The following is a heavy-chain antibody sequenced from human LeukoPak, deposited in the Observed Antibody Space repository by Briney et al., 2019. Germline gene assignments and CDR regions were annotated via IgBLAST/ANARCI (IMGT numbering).Heavy chain of an antibody. Sequence: PGGSLRLSCAASGFTVSDNYMSWVRQAPGKGLEWVSVIYSGGSTYYADSVKGRFTISRDNSKNTLYLQMNSLRAEDTAVYYCARGSRGSGSYNFDSWGQGTLVTVSS. CDR2: IYSGGST. CDR3: ARGSRGSGSYNFDS. D-gene: IGHD3-10*01. CDR1: GFTVSDNY. V-gene: IGHV3-66*01. J-gene: IGHJ5*01.